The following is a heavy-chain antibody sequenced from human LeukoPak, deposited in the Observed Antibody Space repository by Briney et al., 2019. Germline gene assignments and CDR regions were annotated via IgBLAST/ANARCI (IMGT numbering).Heavy chain of an antibody. D-gene: IGHD2-2*02. V-gene: IGHV3-30-3*01. CDR3: ASNIVVVPAAIRDI. J-gene: IGHJ3*02. CDR1: GFTFSSCA. CDR2: ISYDGSNK. Sequence: GGSLRLSCAASGFTFSSCAMHWVRQAPGKGLEWVAVISYDGSNKYYADSVKGRFTISRDNSMNTLYLQMNSLRAEDTAVYYCASNIVVVPAAIRDIWGQGTMVTVSS.